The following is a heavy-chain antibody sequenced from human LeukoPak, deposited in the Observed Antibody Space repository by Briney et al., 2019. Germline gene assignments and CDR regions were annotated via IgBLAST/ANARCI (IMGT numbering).Heavy chain of an antibody. CDR3: ARDHVQLEPRYYYYGMDV. Sequence: GGSLRLSCAASGFTFSSYWMSWVRQAPGKGLEWVANIKQDGSEKYYVDSVKGRFTISRDNAKNSLYLQMNSLRAEDTAVYYCARDHVQLEPRYYYYGMDVWSQGTTVTVSS. D-gene: IGHD1-1*01. V-gene: IGHV3-7*01. CDR2: IKQDGSEK. J-gene: IGHJ6*02. CDR1: GFTFSSYW.